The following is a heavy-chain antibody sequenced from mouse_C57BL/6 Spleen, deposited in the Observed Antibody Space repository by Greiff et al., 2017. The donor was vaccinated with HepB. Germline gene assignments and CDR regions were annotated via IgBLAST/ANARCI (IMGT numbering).Heavy chain of an antibody. V-gene: IGHV3-1*01. CDR1: GYSITSGYD. J-gene: IGHJ4*01. CDR3: ARDDYEGAMDY. Sequence: EVQRVESGPGMVKPSQSLSLTCTVTGYSITSGYDWHWIRHFPGNKLEWMGYISYSGSTNYNPSLKSRISITHDTSKNHFFLKLNSVTTEDTATYYCARDDYEGAMDYWGQGTSVTVSS. CDR2: ISYSGST. D-gene: IGHD2-4*01.